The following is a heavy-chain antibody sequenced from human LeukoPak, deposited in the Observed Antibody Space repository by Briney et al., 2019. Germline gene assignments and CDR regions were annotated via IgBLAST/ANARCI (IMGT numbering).Heavy chain of an antibody. D-gene: IGHD3-22*01. CDR2: ISGSGGST. CDR3: AKDPHYYDSSGYYYTTWFDY. CDR1: GFTFSSYA. Sequence: GSLRLSCAASGFTFSSYAMSWVRQAPGKGLEWVSAISGSGGSTYYADSVKGRFTISRGNSKNTLYLQMNSLRAEDTAVYYCAKDPHYYDSSGYYYTTWFDYWGQGTLVTVSS. V-gene: IGHV3-23*01. J-gene: IGHJ4*02.